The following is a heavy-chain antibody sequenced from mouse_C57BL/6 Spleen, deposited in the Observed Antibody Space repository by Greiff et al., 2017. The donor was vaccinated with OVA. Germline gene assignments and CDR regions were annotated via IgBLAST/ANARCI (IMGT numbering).Heavy chain of an antibody. D-gene: IGHD1-1*01. J-gene: IGHJ4*01. CDR3: ARDETLEVVAPYAMDY. CDR2: ISYDGSN. V-gene: IGHV3-6*01. CDR1: GYSITSGYY. Sequence: EVQLQESGPGLVKPSQSLSLTCSVTGYSITSGYYWNWIRQFPGNKLEWMGYISYDGSNNYNPSLKNRISITRDTSKNQFFLKLNSVTTEDTATYYCARDETLEVVAPYAMDYWGQGTSVTVSS.